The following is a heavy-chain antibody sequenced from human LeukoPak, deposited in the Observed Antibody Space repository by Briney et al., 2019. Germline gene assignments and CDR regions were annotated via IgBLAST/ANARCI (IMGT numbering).Heavy chain of an antibody. Sequence: SAKVSCKASGGTFSSYAISWVRQAPGQGLEWMGRIIPIFGIANYAQKFQGRVTITADKSTSTAYMELSSLRSEDTAVYYCAREDVDIVATPYYYYYGMDVWGQGTTVTVSS. CDR2: IIPIFGIA. D-gene: IGHD5-12*01. CDR1: GGTFSSYA. V-gene: IGHV1-69*04. CDR3: AREDVDIVATPYYYYYGMDV. J-gene: IGHJ6*02.